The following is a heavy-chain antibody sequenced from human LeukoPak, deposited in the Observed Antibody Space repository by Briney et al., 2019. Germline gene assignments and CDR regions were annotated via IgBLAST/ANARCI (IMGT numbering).Heavy chain of an antibody. Sequence: PSETLSLTCTVSGGSISSYYWSWIRQPPGKGLEWIGYIYYSGSTNYNPSLKSRVTISVDTSKNQFSLKLSSVTAADTALYYCARDGYSSGHDYWGQGTLVTVSS. D-gene: IGHD5-18*01. CDR1: GGSISSYY. CDR2: IYYSGST. V-gene: IGHV4-59*01. J-gene: IGHJ4*02. CDR3: ARDGYSSGHDY.